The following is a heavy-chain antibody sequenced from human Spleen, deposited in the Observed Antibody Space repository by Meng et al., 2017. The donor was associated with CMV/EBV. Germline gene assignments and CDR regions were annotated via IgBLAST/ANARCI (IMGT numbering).Heavy chain of an antibody. CDR2: VTNSDNSI. CDR1: GFTLSDYY. V-gene: IGHV3-11*01. D-gene: IGHD3-16*01. J-gene: IGHJ6*02. Sequence: GESLKISCAASGFTLSDYYIIWIRQAPGKGLEWVSYVTNSDNSIYYADSVKGRFTISRDIANNSLHLQMNSLRAEDTAFYYCARVGGPYYHYGLDVWGQGTTVTVS. CDR3: ARVGGPYYHYGLDV.